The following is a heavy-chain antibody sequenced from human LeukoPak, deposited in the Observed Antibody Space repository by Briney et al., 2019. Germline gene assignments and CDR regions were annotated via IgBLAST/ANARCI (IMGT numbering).Heavy chain of an antibody. CDR2: INRNSDKV. V-gene: IGHV3-9*01. J-gene: IGHJ4*02. CDR1: GFTFDEYA. CDR3: TKDRYCPSTNCPVDY. D-gene: IGHD2-2*01. Sequence: GGSLRLSCAGYGFTFDEYALHWVRQAPGKGLEWVSGINRNSDKVGYADSVKGRFTISRDNARNFLYLQMNSLGLEDTAMYCCTKDRYCPSTNCPVDYWGQGTLVTVSS.